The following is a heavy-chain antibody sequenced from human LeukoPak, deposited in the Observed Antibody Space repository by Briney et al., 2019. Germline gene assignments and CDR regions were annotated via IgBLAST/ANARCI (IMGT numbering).Heavy chain of an antibody. Sequence: GGSLRLSCAASGFTFSSYWMNWVRQAPGKGLEWVAIISYDGSNKYYAESVKGRFTISRDNSENTLYLQMNSLRAEDTAVYSCARGVSGNYFDYWGQGTLVIVSS. D-gene: IGHD1-26*01. CDR1: GFTFSSYW. CDR3: ARGVSGNYFDY. CDR2: ISYDGSNK. V-gene: IGHV3-30*03. J-gene: IGHJ4*02.